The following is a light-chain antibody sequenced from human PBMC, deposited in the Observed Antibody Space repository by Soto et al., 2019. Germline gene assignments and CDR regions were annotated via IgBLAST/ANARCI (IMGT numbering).Light chain of an antibody. CDR2: DAS. V-gene: IGKV3-11*01. CDR1: QSITNN. J-gene: IGKJ1*01. CDR3: QQRSNRPPWT. Sequence: EIVLTQSPGTLSLSPGEIATLSCKASQSITNNLAWYQKKPGQAPRLLIYDASNRATGTPDRFSGSGSGTDFSLTISSLEPEDFAVYYCQQRSNRPPWTFGQGTKVEIK.